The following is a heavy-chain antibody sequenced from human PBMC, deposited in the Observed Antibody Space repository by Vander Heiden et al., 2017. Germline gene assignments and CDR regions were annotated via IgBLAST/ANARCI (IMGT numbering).Heavy chain of an antibody. CDR1: GFTFGSYA. J-gene: IGHJ3*02. CDR3: AKDPSGGDWVDI. Sequence: EVQLLESGGGLVQPGGSLGLSCAASGFTFGSYALSWVRQAPGKGLEWVSAISGSGGSTYYADSVKGRFTISRDNSKNTLYLQMNSLRAEDTAVYYCAKDPSGGDWVDIWGQGTMVTVSS. V-gene: IGHV3-23*01. CDR2: ISGSGGST. D-gene: IGHD2-21*02.